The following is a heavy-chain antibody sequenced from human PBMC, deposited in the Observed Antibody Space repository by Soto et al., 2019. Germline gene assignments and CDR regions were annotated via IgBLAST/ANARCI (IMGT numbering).Heavy chain of an antibody. Sequence: PSETLSLTCTVSGGSISSYYWSWIWQPPGKGLEWIGYIYYSGSTNYNPSLKSRVTISVDTSKNQFSLKLSSVTAADTAVYYCATAMVVTRFDYWGQGTLVTVSS. CDR2: IYYSGST. V-gene: IGHV4-59*01. CDR1: GGSISSYY. D-gene: IGHD2-21*02. J-gene: IGHJ4*02. CDR3: ATAMVVTRFDY.